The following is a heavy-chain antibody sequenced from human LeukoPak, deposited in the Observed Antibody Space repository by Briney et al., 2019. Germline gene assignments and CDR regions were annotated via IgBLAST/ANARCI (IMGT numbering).Heavy chain of an antibody. D-gene: IGHD3-10*01. CDR1: GFXFSSYD. V-gene: IGHV3-30*18. J-gene: IGHJ5*02. CDR3: AKSWFGELLSNWFDP. Sequence: GGSLRLSCAASGFXFSSYDIHWVRQAPGKGLEWVAVISNAGSDKYHADSVKGRFTISRDNSKNTLYLQMNSLRAEDTAVYYCAKSWFGELLSNWFDPWGLGTLVTVSS. CDR2: ISNAGSDK.